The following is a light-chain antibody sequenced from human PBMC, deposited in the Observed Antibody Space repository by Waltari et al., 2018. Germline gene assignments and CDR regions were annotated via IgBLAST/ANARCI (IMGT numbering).Light chain of an antibody. CDR1: NNDIGSYNL. J-gene: IGLJ2*01. CDR2: AVN. CDR3: CSYAGTPRVV. V-gene: IGLV2-23*02. Sequence: QSALTQPASVSGSPGQSITISCTGTNNDIGSYNLVPWYQQHPGKAPKFIIFAVNKRPSGVSNRFSGSKSGNTASLTVSGLHPEDESDYYCCSYAGTPRVVFGGGTKLTVL.